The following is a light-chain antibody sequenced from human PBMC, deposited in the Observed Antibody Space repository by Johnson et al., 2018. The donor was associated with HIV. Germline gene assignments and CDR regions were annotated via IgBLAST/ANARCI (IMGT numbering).Light chain of an antibody. CDR2: ENN. CDR1: SSNIGNNY. Sequence: QSVLTQPPSVSVAPGQKVTISCSGSSSNIGNNYVSWYQQLPGTAPKLLIYENNKRPSGIPDRFSGSKSGTSATLGITGLQTGDEADYHCATWDSSLSVYVFGTGTKVTVL. J-gene: IGLJ1*01. CDR3: ATWDSSLSVYV. V-gene: IGLV1-51*02.